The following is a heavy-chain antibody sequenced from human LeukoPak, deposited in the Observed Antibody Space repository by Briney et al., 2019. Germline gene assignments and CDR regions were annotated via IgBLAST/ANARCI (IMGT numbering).Heavy chain of an antibody. V-gene: IGHV4-39*01. CDR2: IYYSGST. CDR3: ARQLYGDFVNWFDP. CDR1: GVSISSNSYY. J-gene: IGHJ5*02. Sequence: SETLSLTCTVSGVSISSNSYYWGWIRQPPGKGLEWIGSIYYSGSTYYNPSLKSRVTISVDTSKNQFSLKLSSVTAADTAVFYCARQLYGDFVNWFDPWGQGTLVTVSS. D-gene: IGHD4-17*01.